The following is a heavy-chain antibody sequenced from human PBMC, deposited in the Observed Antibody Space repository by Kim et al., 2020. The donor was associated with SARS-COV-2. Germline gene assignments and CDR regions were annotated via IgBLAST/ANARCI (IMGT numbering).Heavy chain of an antibody. CDR1: GFTFSTYS. CDR2: ISTGSSTI. J-gene: IGHJ3*02. D-gene: IGHD6-13*01. CDR3: ARDGSRSWHGFDI. Sequence: GGSLRLSCAASGFTFSTYSMNWVRQAPGKGLEWVSYISTGSSTIYYADSVKGRFTISRDNAKNSLYLQMNSLRDEDTAVYYCARDGSRSWHGFDIWGQGTMVTVSS. V-gene: IGHV3-48*02.